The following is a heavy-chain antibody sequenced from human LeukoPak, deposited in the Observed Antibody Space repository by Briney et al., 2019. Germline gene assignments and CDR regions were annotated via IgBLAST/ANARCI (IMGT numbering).Heavy chain of an antibody. D-gene: IGHD3-22*01. Sequence: GGSLRLSCAASGFTFSSYAMHWVRQAPGKGLEWVAVISYDGSNKYYADSVKGRFTISRDNSKNTLYLQMNSLRAEDTAVYYCARDGSSGYYYIGWFDPSGQGTLVTVSS. J-gene: IGHJ5*02. V-gene: IGHV3-30*01. CDR2: ISYDGSNK. CDR3: ARDGSSGYYYIGWFDP. CDR1: GFTFSSYA.